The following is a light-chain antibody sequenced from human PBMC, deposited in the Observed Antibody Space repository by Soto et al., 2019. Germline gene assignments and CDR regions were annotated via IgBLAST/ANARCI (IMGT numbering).Light chain of an antibody. CDR3: QENYSTPRT. Sequence: DIQMTQSPSSLSASVGDRVTITCRASQSISSYLNWYQQKPGKAPKHMIYAASSLQSGVPSRFSGSGSGTDFTLTITSLQPEDFATYYCQENYSTPRTFGQGTKVEIK. CDR2: AAS. V-gene: IGKV1-39*01. J-gene: IGKJ1*01. CDR1: QSISSY.